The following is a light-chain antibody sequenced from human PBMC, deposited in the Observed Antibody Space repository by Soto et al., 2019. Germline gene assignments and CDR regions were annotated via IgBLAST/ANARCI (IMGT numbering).Light chain of an antibody. V-gene: IGKV1-27*01. CDR3: QKYNSAPWT. CDR1: QDISNF. Sequence: DIQMTQSPSSLSASVGDRVTITCRASQDISNFLAWYQQKPGKVPKLLIFGASTLQSGVPSRFSGSGSGTDFTPTINSLQPEDVATYYCQKYNSAPWTFGQGTKVDIK. CDR2: GAS. J-gene: IGKJ1*01.